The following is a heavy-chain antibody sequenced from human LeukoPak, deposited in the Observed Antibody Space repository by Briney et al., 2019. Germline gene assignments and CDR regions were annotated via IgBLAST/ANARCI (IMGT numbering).Heavy chain of an antibody. V-gene: IGHV1-2*02. D-gene: IGHD6-19*01. J-gene: IGHJ4*02. CDR2: INPNSGGT. CDR3: ARGSSAVALYYFDY. CDR1: GYTFTGYY. Sequence: ASVKVSCKAFGYTFTGYYMHWVRQAPGQGLEWMGWINPNSGGTNYAQKFQGRVTMTRDTSISTAYMELSRLRSDDTAVYYCARGSSAVALYYFDYWGQGTLVTVSS.